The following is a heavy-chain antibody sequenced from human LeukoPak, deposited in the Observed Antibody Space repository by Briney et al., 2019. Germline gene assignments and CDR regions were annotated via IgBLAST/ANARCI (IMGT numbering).Heavy chain of an antibody. D-gene: IGHD3-10*01. J-gene: IGHJ5*02. Sequence: ASVKVSGKASGYSFGSFGINWVLQAPGQGLEWMGWISAYNGNTNYAQKVQGRVTMTTDTYTSTAYMDLMNLRSDDTAAYYCARGGYYGSGSFPASWGAGTLVTVSS. CDR1: GYSFGSFG. V-gene: IGHV1-18*01. CDR2: ISAYNGNT. CDR3: ARGGYYGSGSFPAS.